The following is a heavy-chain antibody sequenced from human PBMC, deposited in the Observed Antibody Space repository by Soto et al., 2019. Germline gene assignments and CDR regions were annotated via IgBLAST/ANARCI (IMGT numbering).Heavy chain of an antibody. V-gene: IGHV5-51*01. CDR2: IYPGDSDT. CDR1: GYSFTSYW. J-gene: IGHJ2*01. D-gene: IGHD5-12*01. CDR3: ARVPGIVATIDWYFDL. Sequence: PGESLKISCKGSGYSFTSYWIGWVRQMPGKGLEWMGIIYPGDSDTRYSPSFQGQVTISADKSISTAYLQWSSLKASDTAMYYCARVPGIVATIDWYFDLWGRGTPVTVSS.